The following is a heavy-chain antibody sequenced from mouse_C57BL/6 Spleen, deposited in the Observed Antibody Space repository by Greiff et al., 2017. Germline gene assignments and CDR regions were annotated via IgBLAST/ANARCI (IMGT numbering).Heavy chain of an antibody. CDR1: GYTFTDYY. V-gene: IGHV1-26*01. CDR3: ARELFWFAY. Sequence: EVQLQQSGPELVKPGASVKISCKASGYTFTDYYMNWVKQSHGKSLEWIGDINPNNGGTSYNQKFKGKATLTVDKSSSTAYMELRSLTSEDSAVYYCARELFWFAYWGQGTLVTVSA. CDR2: INPNNGGT. J-gene: IGHJ3*01.